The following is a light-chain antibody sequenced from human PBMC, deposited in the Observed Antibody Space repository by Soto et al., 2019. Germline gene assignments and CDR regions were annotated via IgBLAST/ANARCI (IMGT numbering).Light chain of an antibody. Sequence: DIQMTQSPSSLSASVGDRVTITCRASQSIRNYLNWYQQKPGKAPKLLIYAASNLQSGVPSRFSGSGSGTDFSLTISSLQPEDLAIYFCQQIFNIPWTFGQGTKVDIK. CDR1: QSIRNY. CDR2: AAS. J-gene: IGKJ1*01. V-gene: IGKV1-39*01. CDR3: QQIFNIPWT.